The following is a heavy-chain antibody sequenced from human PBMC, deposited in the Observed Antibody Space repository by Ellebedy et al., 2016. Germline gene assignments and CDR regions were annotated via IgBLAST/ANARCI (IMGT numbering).Heavy chain of an antibody. Sequence: SETLSLXCAVYGGSFSGYYWSWIRQPPGKGLEWIGEINHSGSTNYNPSLKSRVTISVDTSKNQFSLKLSSVTVADTAVYYCARAWYGGNDYWGQGTLVTVSS. D-gene: IGHD4-23*01. CDR2: INHSGST. CDR3: ARAWYGGNDY. V-gene: IGHV4-34*01. J-gene: IGHJ4*02. CDR1: GGSFSGYY.